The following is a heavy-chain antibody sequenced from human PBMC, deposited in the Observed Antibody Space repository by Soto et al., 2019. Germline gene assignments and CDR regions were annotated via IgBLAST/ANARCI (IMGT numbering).Heavy chain of an antibody. CDR1: GFTFSTYA. D-gene: IGHD2-8*02. CDR2: VSGSGAKT. Sequence: EVQLLESGGGLVQPGGSLRLSCTASGFTFSTYAMTWVRQAPGKGLEWVSTVSGSGAKTYYADSVRGRFTISRDNSKDTLYLQMNSLTAEDTATYYCTTDWTGNTCPCMDVWGQGTTVTVSS. V-gene: IGHV3-23*01. J-gene: IGHJ6*02. CDR3: TTDWTGNTCPCMDV.